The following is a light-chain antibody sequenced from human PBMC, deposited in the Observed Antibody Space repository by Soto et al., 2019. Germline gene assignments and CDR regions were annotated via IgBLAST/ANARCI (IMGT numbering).Light chain of an antibody. V-gene: IGKV3-11*01. CDR1: QSVSSTY. CDR3: QQRSYWPGT. CDR2: DAS. J-gene: IGKJ1*01. Sequence: EIVLTQSPATLSLSPGERGTLSCRASQSVSSTYLAWYQQKPHQAPRLLLYDASNRATRVPARFSGSGSGTDFTLTISSLEPEDSAVYYCQQRSYWPGTFGEGTKVEIK.